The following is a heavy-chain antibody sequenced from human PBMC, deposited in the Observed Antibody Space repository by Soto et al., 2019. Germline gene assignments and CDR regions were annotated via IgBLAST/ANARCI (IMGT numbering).Heavy chain of an antibody. D-gene: IGHD6-6*01. CDR2: ISGSGGST. Sequence: EVQLLESGGGLVQPGGSLRLSCAASGFTFSSYVMSWVRQAPGKGLEWVSAISGSGGSTYYADSVKGRFTISRDNSKNTLYLQMNSLRAEDTAVYYCATRIAARPDYVIDYWGQGTLVTVSS. CDR3: ATRIAARPDYVIDY. CDR1: GFTFSSYV. V-gene: IGHV3-23*01. J-gene: IGHJ4*02.